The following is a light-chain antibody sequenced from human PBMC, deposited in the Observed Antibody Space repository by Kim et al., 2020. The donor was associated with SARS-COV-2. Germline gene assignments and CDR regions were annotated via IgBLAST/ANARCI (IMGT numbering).Light chain of an antibody. CDR3: QVWDRSTASYV. CDR2: SDT. V-gene: IGLV3-9*01. CDR1: HIGSKN. J-gene: IGLJ1*01. Sequence: ALAPAARISCGGNHIGSKNVHWCQQKPGQAPVVVMYSDTDRPSGIPERFSGSNSENTATLTMSRVQAGDEDDYYCQVWDRSTASYVFGDGTKLTVL.